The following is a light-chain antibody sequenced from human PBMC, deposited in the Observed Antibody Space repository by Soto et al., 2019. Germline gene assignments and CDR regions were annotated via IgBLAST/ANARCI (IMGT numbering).Light chain of an antibody. J-gene: IGKJ1*01. CDR2: GAS. Sequence: EIVMTQSPATLSVSPGERVTLSCRASQSVSIDLAWYQQKPGQAPRLLIYGASTRATDIPPSFTGSGSGTEFTLTISSLQSEDIAVYYCQQYDSSPRTFGQGTKVDIK. CDR3: QQYDSSPRT. CDR1: QSVSID. V-gene: IGKV3-15*01.